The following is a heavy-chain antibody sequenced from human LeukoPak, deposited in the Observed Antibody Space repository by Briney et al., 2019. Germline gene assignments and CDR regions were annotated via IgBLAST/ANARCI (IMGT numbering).Heavy chain of an antibody. J-gene: IGHJ4*02. D-gene: IGHD3-22*01. Sequence: PGGSLRLSCAASGFTFSSYGMSWVRQAPGKGLEWVSAISGSGGSTYYADSVKGRFTISRDNSKNTFYLQMNSLSAEDTAVYYCAKDWNYDSSGYFDYWGQGTLVTVSS. V-gene: IGHV3-23*01. CDR2: ISGSGGST. CDR3: AKDWNYDSSGYFDY. CDR1: GFTFSSYG.